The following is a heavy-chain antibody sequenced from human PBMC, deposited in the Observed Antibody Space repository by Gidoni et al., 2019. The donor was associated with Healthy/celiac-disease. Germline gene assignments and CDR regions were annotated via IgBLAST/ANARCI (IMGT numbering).Heavy chain of an antibody. CDR1: GFTFSSYG. CDR3: AKAVPYCSGGSCYPIDY. D-gene: IGHD2-15*01. V-gene: IGHV3-30*18. CDR2: ISYDGSNK. J-gene: IGHJ4*02. Sequence: QVQLVESGGGVVQPGRSLRLSCAASGFTFSSYGMHWVRQAPGKGLEWVAVISYDGSNKYYADSVKGRFTISRDNSKNTLYLQMNSLRAEDTAVYYCAKAVPYCSGGSCYPIDYWGQGTLVTVSS.